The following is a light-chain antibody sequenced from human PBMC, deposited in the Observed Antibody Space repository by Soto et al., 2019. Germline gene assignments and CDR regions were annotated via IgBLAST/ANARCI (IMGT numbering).Light chain of an antibody. J-gene: IGKJ4*01. CDR2: AAS. CDR1: QTISHY. CDR3: QQSYSTPLT. V-gene: IGKV1-39*01. Sequence: DIQMTQSPSSLSASVGDRVTITCRASQTISHYLHWYQQKPGKAPKLLIYAASSLQSGVPSRFSGSGSGTDFTLTISSLQPEDFAIYYCQQSYSTPLTFGGGTKVEIK.